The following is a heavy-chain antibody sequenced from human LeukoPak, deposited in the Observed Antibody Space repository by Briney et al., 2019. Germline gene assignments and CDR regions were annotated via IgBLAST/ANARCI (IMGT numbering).Heavy chain of an antibody. V-gene: IGHV3-74*01. J-gene: IGHJ4*02. CDR3: ATEGEQWLVYENYFDY. Sequence: PGGSLRLSCAASGFTFSSYWMHWVRQAPGKGLVWVSRINSDGSSTSYADSVKGRFTISRDNAKNTLYLQMNSLRAEDTAVYYCATEGEQWLVYENYFDYWGQGTLVTVSS. CDR1: GFTFSSYW. CDR2: INSDGSST. D-gene: IGHD6-19*01.